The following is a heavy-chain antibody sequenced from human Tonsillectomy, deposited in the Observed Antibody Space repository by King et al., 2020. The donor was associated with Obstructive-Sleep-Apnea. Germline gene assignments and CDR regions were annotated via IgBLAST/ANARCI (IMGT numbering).Heavy chain of an antibody. J-gene: IGHJ4*02. CDR3: AKGISVGYSFGAYFDN. CDR2: IWYDETNE. Sequence: VQLVESGGGVVQPGRSLRLSCVVSGFRFSSYGMYWVRQAPGKGLEWVAVIWYDETNEFYEDSVKGRFTISRDNSKNTLYLQMNSLRAEDTAVYYCAKGISVGYSFGAYFDNWGQGTLVTVSS. V-gene: IGHV3-33*03. CDR1: GFRFSSYG. D-gene: IGHD5-18*01.